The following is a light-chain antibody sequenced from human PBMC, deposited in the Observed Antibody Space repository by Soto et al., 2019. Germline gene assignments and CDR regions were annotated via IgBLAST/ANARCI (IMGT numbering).Light chain of an antibody. CDR2: EVS. CDR1: SSDVGGYNY. V-gene: IGLV2-8*01. Sequence: QSVLTQPPSASGSPGQSVTISCTGTSSDVGGYNYVSWYQQHPGKAPKLMIYEVSKRPSGVPDRFSGSKSGTSASLAITGLRAEDEADYYCQSYDSSLSGYVFGTGTKLTVL. J-gene: IGLJ1*01. CDR3: QSYDSSLSGYV.